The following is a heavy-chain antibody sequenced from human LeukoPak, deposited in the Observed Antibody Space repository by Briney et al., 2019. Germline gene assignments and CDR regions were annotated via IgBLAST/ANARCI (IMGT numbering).Heavy chain of an antibody. CDR3: ADPTYSGSYGGL. V-gene: IGHV1-24*01. J-gene: IGHJ3*01. CDR1: GYPLTELS. CDR2: FDPEDGET. Sequence: ASVKVSCKVSGYPLTELSMHWLRQAPGKGLEWMGGFDPEDGETIYAQKFQGRVTMTEDTSTDTAYMELSSLRSEDTAVYYCADPTYSGSYGGLWGQGTMVTVSS. D-gene: IGHD1-26*01.